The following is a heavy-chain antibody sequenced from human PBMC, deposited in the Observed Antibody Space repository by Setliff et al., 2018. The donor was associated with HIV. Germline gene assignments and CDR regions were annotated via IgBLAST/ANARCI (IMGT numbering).Heavy chain of an antibody. CDR1: GGSISSSSYH. CDR3: ARHVWSDDFLVPGWFDS. CDR2: IYYSGST. V-gene: IGHV4-39*01. Sequence: PSETLSLTCTVSGGSISSSSYHWGWIRQPPGKGLEWIGSIYYSGSTYYNPSLKSRVTISVDTSKNQFSLKLSSVTAADTAVYYCARHVWSDDFLVPGWFDSWSQGTLVTV. D-gene: IGHD3-3*01. J-gene: IGHJ5*01.